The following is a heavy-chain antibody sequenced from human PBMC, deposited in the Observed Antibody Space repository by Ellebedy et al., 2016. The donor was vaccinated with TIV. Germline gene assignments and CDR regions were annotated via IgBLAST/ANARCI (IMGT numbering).Heavy chain of an antibody. J-gene: IGHJ4*02. D-gene: IGHD3-10*01. CDR2: INHSGST. CDR3: ARDRGYGSGSYYFDY. Sequence: GSLRLXCAVYGGSFSGYYWTWIRQPPGKGLEWIGEINHSGSTKYNSSLKSRVTISVDTSKNQFSLKLSSVTAADTAVYFCARDRGYGSGSYYFDYWGQGTLVTVSS. V-gene: IGHV4-34*01. CDR1: GGSFSGYY.